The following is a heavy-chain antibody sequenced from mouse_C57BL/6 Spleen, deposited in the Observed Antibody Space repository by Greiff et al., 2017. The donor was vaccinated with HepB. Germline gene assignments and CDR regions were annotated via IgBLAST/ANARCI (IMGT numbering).Heavy chain of an antibody. D-gene: IGHD1-1*01. J-gene: IGHJ1*03. CDR2: ISDGGSYT. CDR1: GFTFSSYA. Sequence: DVKLVESGGGLVKPGGSLKLSCAASGFTFSSYAMSWVRQTPEKRLEWVATISDGGSYTYYPDNVKGRFTISRDNAKNNLYLQMSHLKSEDTAMYYCARGNYGSSYGYWYFDVWGTGTTVTVSS. V-gene: IGHV5-4*03. CDR3: ARGNYGSSYGYWYFDV.